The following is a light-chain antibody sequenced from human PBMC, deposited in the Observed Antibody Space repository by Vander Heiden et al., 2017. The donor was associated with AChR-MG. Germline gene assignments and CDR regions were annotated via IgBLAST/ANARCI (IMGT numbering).Light chain of an antibody. CDR3: NSYRDDGTWV. Sequence: QSALTQPPSVSVSPGQSVTISCTGTSSDSAIYDLVSWYQQHPGKAPKLMILDVSKRPSGVSGRFSGSKSGNTASLTISGLQAEDEADYYCNSYRDDGTWVFGGGTKLTVL. V-gene: IGLV2-14*03. CDR1: SSDSAIYDL. CDR2: DVS. J-gene: IGLJ3*02.